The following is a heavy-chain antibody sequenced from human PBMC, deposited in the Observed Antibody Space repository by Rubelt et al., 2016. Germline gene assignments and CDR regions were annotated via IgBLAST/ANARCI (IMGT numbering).Heavy chain of an antibody. CDR1: GGSISSGSHY. J-gene: IGHJ4*02. CDR3: ARDRPGGGVNIDY. CDR2: IYYSGST. V-gene: IGHV4-39*07. D-gene: IGHD2-15*01. Sequence: QVQLQQSGPGLVKPSETLSLTCSVSGGSISSGSHYWAWIRQPPGKGLEWIGTIYYSGSTSYNPSLKSRVPVSVDTSKNQFARKPSSVTGADTAVYYCARDRPGGGVNIDYWGQGTLVTVSS.